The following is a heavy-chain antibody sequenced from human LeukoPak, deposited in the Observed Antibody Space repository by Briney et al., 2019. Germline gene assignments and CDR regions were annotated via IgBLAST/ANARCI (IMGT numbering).Heavy chain of an antibody. D-gene: IGHD3-10*01. CDR2: IYYSGST. J-gene: IGHJ4*02. Sequence: PSETLSLTCTVSGGSVSSGSYYWSWIRQPPGKGLEWIGYIYYSGSTYYNPSLKSRVTISADTSKNQFSLKLSSVTAADTAVYYCARQRVGSGSYWYFDYWGQGTLVTVSS. CDR1: GGSVSSGSYY. V-gene: IGHV4-39*01. CDR3: ARQRVGSGSYWYFDY.